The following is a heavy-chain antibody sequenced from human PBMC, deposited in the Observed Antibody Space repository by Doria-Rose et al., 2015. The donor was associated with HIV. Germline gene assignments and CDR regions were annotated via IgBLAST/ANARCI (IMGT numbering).Heavy chain of an antibody. Sequence: EVQLVETGGGLIQPGGSLRLSCEGSGFSFGTYAMSWVRQPPGRGLEWISSISGNSVSTYYADPVKGRFTISRDNSKNILYLEMNTLSGEDTAVYYCAKARTVQLWDRFSYYYALDVWGQGTTVAVSS. V-gene: IGHV3-23*04. CDR3: AKARTVQLWDRFSYYYALDV. CDR1: GFSFGTYA. J-gene: IGHJ6*02. D-gene: IGHD3-10*01. CDR2: ISGNSVST.